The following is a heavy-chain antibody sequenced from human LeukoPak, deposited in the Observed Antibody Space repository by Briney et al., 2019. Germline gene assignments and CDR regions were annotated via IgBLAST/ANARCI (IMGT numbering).Heavy chain of an antibody. CDR1: GFIFSSYA. CDR3: AKARLVRGVIMTPFYFDY. CDR2: VTGSGDST. Sequence: PGGSLRLSCAASGFIFSSYAMSWVRQAPGKGLEWVSAVTGSGDSTCYADSVKGRFTVSRDNSKNTLYLRMNSLRAEDTAVYYCAKARLVRGVIMTPFYFDYWGQGTLVTLSS. V-gene: IGHV3-23*01. D-gene: IGHD3-10*01. J-gene: IGHJ4*02.